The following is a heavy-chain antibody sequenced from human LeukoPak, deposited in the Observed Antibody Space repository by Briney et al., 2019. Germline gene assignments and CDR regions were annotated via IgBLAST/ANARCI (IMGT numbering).Heavy chain of an antibody. CDR1: GGSININNYY. D-gene: IGHD1-26*01. CDR3: ARAAGGWDKHYYYYVDV. CDR2: RYDSWST. Sequence: PSETLSLTCTVSGGSININNYYWIWIRQPPGKGLEWFGSRYDSWSTYHNPSLKGRVTIALDTSKYQFSLKLSSVTAADTAVYYCARAAGGWDKHYYYYVDVWGKGTTVTVSS. J-gene: IGHJ6*03. V-gene: IGHV4-39*07.